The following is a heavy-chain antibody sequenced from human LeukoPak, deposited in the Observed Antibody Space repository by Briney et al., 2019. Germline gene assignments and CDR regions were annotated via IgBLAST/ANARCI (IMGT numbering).Heavy chain of an antibody. CDR3: ARGGWQETAGELLLGLRLQYYFDY. CDR2: INHSGST. V-gene: IGHV4-39*07. J-gene: IGHJ4*02. Sequence: PSETLSLTCTVSGGSISSGGYYWSWIRQPPGKGLEWIGEINHSGSTNYKPSLKSRVTISVDTSKNQFSLKLSSVTAADTAVYYCARGGWQETAGELLLGLRLQYYFDYWGQGTLVTVSS. CDR1: GGSISSGGYY. D-gene: IGHD3-10*01.